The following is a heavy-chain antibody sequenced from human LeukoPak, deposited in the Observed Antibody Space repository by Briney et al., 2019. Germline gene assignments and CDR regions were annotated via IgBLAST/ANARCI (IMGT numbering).Heavy chain of an antibody. CDR3: ARDEVGRANWGSWNY. V-gene: IGHV3-21*01. Sequence: GGSLRLSCAASGFTFSSYSMNWVRQAPGKGPEWVSSISSSSSYIYYADSVKGRFTISRDNAKNTLYLQMNSLRAEDTAVYYCARDEVGRANWGSWNYWGQGTLVTVSS. CDR1: GFTFSSYS. D-gene: IGHD7-27*01. CDR2: ISSSSSYI. J-gene: IGHJ4*02.